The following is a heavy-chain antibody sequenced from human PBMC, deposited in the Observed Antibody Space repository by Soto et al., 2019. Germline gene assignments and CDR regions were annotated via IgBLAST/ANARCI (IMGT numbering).Heavy chain of an antibody. CDR2: ISRSGTTI. CDR3: ARDSPYGGFEDYFDY. V-gene: IGHV3-48*03. D-gene: IGHD5-12*01. Sequence: EVQLVESGGGLVQSGGSLRLSCVASGFTFSSYEINWVRQAPGKGLEWISYISRSGTTIYYADSVKGRFTISRDNAKNSLSLQMNSLRAEDTAVYYCARDSPYGGFEDYFDYWGQGTLVTVSS. CDR1: GFTFSSYE. J-gene: IGHJ4*02.